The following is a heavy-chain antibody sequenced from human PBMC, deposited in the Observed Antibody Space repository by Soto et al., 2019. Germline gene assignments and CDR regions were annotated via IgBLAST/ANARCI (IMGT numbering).Heavy chain of an antibody. CDR1: GGSISSYY. J-gene: IGHJ4*02. CDR2: IYYSGST. CDR3: ARYFGRFDS. V-gene: IGHV4-59*08. Sequence: SETLSLTCSVFGGSISSYYWSWIRQPPGKGLEWIGHIYYSGSTNYNPSLKSRITISVDTSKSQISLKLSSVTAADTAVYYCARYFGRFDSWGQGTLVTVSS. D-gene: IGHD3-3*01.